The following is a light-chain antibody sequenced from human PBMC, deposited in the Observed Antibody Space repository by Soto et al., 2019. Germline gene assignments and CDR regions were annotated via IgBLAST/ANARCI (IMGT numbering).Light chain of an antibody. CDR2: SAS. V-gene: IGKV3-15*01. CDR1: QSVSSD. J-gene: IGKJ4*01. Sequence: EIVMTQSPATLSVSPGERATLSCRASQSVSSDLAWYQQKPGQAPRLLIYSASNGATGIPTRFSGRGAGTEFTLTISSLQSEDFAVYYCQQYYNTPLTFGGGTKVEIK. CDR3: QQYYNTPLT.